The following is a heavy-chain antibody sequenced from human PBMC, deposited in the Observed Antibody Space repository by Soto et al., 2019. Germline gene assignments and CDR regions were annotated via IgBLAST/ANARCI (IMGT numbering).Heavy chain of an antibody. CDR1: GGSISNYY. Sequence: SETLSLTCTVSGGSISNYYWSWFRQPPGKGLEWIGYIYYSGITNYNPSLKSRVTISVDPSKNQFSLKLRSVTSADTAVYYCARDRHNSGYWGQGTLVTVSS. CDR2: IYYSGIT. CDR3: ARDRHNSGY. V-gene: IGHV4-59*01. D-gene: IGHD6-19*01. J-gene: IGHJ4*02.